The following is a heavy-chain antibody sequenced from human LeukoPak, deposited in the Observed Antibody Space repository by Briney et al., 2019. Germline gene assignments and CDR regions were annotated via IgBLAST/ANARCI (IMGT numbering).Heavy chain of an antibody. CDR1: GFTFSSYW. J-gene: IGHJ3*02. CDR3: AKTRWNDGTPDAFDI. Sequence: PGGSLRLSCAASGFTFSSYWMSWVRQAPGKGLEWVANIKQDGSEKYYVDSVKGRFTISRDNAKNSLYLQMNSLRAEDTAVYYCAKTRWNDGTPDAFDIWGQGTMVTVSS. D-gene: IGHD1-1*01. CDR2: IKQDGSEK. V-gene: IGHV3-7*01.